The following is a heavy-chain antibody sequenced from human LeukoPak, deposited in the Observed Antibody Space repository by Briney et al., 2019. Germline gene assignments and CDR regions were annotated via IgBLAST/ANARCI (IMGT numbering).Heavy chain of an antibody. CDR3: AKYGRSGYSSGMDV. V-gene: IGHV3-23*01. CDR2: INISGGST. J-gene: IGHJ6*02. D-gene: IGHD2-15*01. CDR1: GFTFSSYA. Sequence: GGSLRLSCAASGFTFSSYAMSWVRQPPGKGLEWVSTINISGGSTYYADSVKGRFTISRDNSKNTSYLQMNSRRAEDMAIYYCAKYGRSGYSSGMDVWGQGTTVTVSS.